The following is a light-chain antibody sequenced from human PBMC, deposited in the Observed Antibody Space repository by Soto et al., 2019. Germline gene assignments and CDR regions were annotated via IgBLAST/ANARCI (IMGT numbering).Light chain of an antibody. V-gene: IGLV2-14*01. CDR3: SSYTSSSTLV. Sequence: QSALTQPASVSGSPGQSITISCTGTTSDVGGYNYVSWYQHHPGKAPKLMIYEVSNRPSGLSNRFAGSKSGNTASLTISGLQAGDDDDYYCSSYTSSSTLVFGGGTKLTVL. J-gene: IGLJ3*02. CDR2: EVS. CDR1: TSDVGGYNY.